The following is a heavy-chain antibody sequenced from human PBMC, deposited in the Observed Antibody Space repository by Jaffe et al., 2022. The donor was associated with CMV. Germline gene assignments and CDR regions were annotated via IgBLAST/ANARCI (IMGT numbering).Heavy chain of an antibody. D-gene: IGHD2-21*02. CDR1: GGSFSGYY. CDR3: ARGLSKSRYCGGDCRPLGY. CDR2: INHSGST. J-gene: IGHJ4*02. V-gene: IGHV4-34*01. Sequence: QVQLQQWGAGLLKPSETLSLTCAVYGGSFSGYYWSWIRQPPGKGLEWIGEINHSGSTNYNPSLKSRVTISVDTSKNQFSLKLSSVTAADTAVYYCARGLSKSRYCGGDCRPLGYWGQGTLVTVSS.